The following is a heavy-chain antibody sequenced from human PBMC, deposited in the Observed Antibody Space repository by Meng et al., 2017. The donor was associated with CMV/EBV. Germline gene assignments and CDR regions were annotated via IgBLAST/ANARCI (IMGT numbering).Heavy chain of an antibody. J-gene: IGHJ6*02. CDR2: LIPIFRTA. D-gene: IGHD3-3*01. CDR3: ARGNDFWSDPGQYYYSGLDV. V-gene: IGHV1-69*13. Sequence: SVKVSCKASGGTFSSYGITWVRQAPGQGLEWVGGLIPIFRTANYAQKLQGRVTITSDESTSTAYMELSSLRSEDTAVYYCARGNDFWSDPGQYYYSGLDVWGQGTTVTVSS. CDR1: GGTFSSYG.